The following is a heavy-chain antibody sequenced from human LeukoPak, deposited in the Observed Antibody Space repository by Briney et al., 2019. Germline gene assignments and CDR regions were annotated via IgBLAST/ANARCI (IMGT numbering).Heavy chain of an antibody. V-gene: IGHV3-30*02. J-gene: IGHJ3*02. Sequence: GGSLRLSCAASGFTFSSYGMHWVRQAPGKGLEWVAFIRYDGSNKYYADSVKGRFTISRDNSKNTLYLQMNSLRGEDTAVYYCAREGTDAFDIWGQGTMVTVSS. CDR3: AREGTDAFDI. CDR2: IRYDGSNK. D-gene: IGHD1-1*01. CDR1: GFTFSSYG.